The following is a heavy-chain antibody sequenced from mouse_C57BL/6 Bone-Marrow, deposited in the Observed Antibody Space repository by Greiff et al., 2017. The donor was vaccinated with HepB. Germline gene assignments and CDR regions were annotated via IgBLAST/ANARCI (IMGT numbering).Heavy chain of an antibody. V-gene: IGHV1-7*01. CDR1: GYTFTSYW. CDR3: ARQGVTKYYAMDY. D-gene: IGHD2-5*01. Sequence: VQLQQSGAELAKPGASVKLSCKASGYTFTSYWMHWVQQRPGQGLEWIGYINPSSGYTKYNQKFKDKATLTADKSSSTDYMQLSSLTYEDSAVYYCARQGVTKYYAMDYWGQGTSVTVSS. CDR2: INPSSGYT. J-gene: IGHJ4*01.